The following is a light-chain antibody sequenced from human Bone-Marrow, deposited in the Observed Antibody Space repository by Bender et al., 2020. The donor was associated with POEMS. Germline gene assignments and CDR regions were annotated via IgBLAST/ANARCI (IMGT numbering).Light chain of an antibody. CDR2: EVI. J-gene: IGLJ3*02. CDR1: SSDVGSYDV. CDR3: CSYTGVYTWV. Sequence: QSALTQPASVSGSPGQSITISCTGTSSDVGSYDVVSWYQHHPGKAPKLLISEVIKRPSGVSNRFSGSKSGNTASLTISGLQAEDEADYYCCSYTGVYTWVFGGGTKLTVL. V-gene: IGLV2-23*02.